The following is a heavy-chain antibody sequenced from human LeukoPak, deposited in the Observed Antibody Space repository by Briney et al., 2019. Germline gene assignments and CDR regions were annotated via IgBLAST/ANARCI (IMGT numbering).Heavy chain of an antibody. D-gene: IGHD3/OR15-3a*01. Sequence: SETLSLTCAVSGASISSHYWSWIRLPPGKGLEWIGYTSGSISDNPSLKSRVAVSVDPSQNQVSLSLTSVTAADTAVYYCARVLAIFGLDTTDFYLDVWGKGTTVTVSS. J-gene: IGHJ6*03. CDR3: ARVLAIFGLDTTDFYLDV. V-gene: IGHV4-59*11. CDR2: TSGSI. CDR1: GASISSHY.